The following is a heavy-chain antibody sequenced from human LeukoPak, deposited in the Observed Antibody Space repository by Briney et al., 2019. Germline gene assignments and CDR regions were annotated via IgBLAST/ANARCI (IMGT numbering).Heavy chain of an antibody. V-gene: IGHV4-34*01. CDR2: INHSGST. Sequence: SETLSLTCAVYGGSFSGYHWSWIRQPPGKGLEWIGEINHSGSTNYNPSLKSRVTISVDTSKNQFSLKLSSVTAADTAVYYCATTSGRDFDYWGQGTLVTVSS. J-gene: IGHJ4*02. CDR1: GGSFSGYH. CDR3: ATTSGRDFDY. D-gene: IGHD1-26*01.